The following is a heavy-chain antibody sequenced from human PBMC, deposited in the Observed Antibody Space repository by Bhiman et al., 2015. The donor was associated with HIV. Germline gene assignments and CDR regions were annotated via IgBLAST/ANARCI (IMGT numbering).Heavy chain of an antibody. V-gene: IGHV3-74*01. Sequence: EVQLVESGGGVVQPGGSLRLSCAASGFTFSSSWMHWVRQAPGKGLLWISRINGDGRSTNYADSVKGRFTISRDNAKNTLYLQMNSLRAEDTAVYYCARDEGVPFLVVVTNYYGMDVWAEGTDGHRLL. CDR3: ARDEGVPFLVVVTNYYGMDV. D-gene: IGHD2-15*01. CDR2: INGDGRST. CDR1: GFTFSSSW. J-gene: IGHJ6*04.